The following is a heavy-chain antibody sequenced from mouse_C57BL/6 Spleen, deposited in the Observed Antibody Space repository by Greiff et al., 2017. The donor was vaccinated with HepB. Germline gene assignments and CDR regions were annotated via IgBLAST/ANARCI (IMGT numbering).Heavy chain of an antibody. CDR1: GYTFTSYW. J-gene: IGHJ1*03. D-gene: IGHD1-1*01. Sequence: VQLQQPGAELVKPGASVKLSCKASGYTFTSYWMHWVKQRPGQGLEWIGMIHPNSGSTNYNEKFKSKATLTVDKSSSTAYMQLSSLTSEDSAVYFCARSPYGSSRGWYFDVWGTGATVTVSS. CDR2: IHPNSGST. V-gene: IGHV1-64*01. CDR3: ARSPYGSSRGWYFDV.